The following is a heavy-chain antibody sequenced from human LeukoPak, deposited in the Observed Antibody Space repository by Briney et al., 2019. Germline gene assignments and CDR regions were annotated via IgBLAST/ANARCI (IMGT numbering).Heavy chain of an antibody. CDR1: GGSISSYY. D-gene: IGHD4-17*01. J-gene: IGHJ4*02. CDR3: ARVGGYGDYFDY. V-gene: IGHV4-59*01. Sequence: SETLSLTCTVSGGSISSYYWSWIRQPPGKGLEWIGYIYYSGSNNYNPSLKSRVTISVDTSKKQFSLKLSSVTAADTAVYYCARVGGYGDYFDYWGQGTLVTISS. CDR2: IYYSGSN.